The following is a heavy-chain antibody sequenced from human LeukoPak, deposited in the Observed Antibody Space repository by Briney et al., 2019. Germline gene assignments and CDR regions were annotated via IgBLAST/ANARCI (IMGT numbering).Heavy chain of an antibody. D-gene: IGHD2-2*02. CDR2: IKQDGGET. Sequence: GGSLRLSCAASGFTFSSYWMSWVRQAPGKGLEWVTNIKQDGGETYYVDSLKGRFTISRDNAKNSLYLQMNSLRAEDSAVYYCATNRYTAFDFRGQGTMFTVSS. CDR1: GFTFSSYW. V-gene: IGHV3-7*02. J-gene: IGHJ3*01. CDR3: ATNRYTAFDF.